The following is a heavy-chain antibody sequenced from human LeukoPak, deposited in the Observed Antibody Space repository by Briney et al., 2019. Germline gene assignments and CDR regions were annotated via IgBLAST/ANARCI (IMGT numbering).Heavy chain of an antibody. V-gene: IGHV4-31*03. J-gene: IGHJ4*02. CDR1: GGPISTRDYY. Sequence: SHTESLICTVSGGPISTRDYYWSWIPQHPGKGLERIGYIYYRGDPYYSPSLESRVTMSVDTSKNQFSLKLSSVTAADTAVYFCARVVCSGSYVYYFDNWGQGTLVTVSS. CDR3: ARVVCSGSYVYYFDN. D-gene: IGHD3-10*02. CDR2: IYYRGDP.